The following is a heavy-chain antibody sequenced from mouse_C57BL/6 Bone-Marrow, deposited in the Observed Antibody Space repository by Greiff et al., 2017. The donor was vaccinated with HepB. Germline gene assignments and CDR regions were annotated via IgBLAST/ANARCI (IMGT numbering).Heavy chain of an antibody. CDR1: GYTFTSYW. CDR2: IDPSDSYT. Sequence: QVQLQQPGAELVRPGTSVKLSCKASGYTFTSYWMHWVKQRPGQGLEWIGVIDPSDSYTNYNQKFKGKATLTVDTSSSTAYMQLSSLTSEDSAVYYCARPYYGNPGDYAMDYWGQGTSVTVSS. J-gene: IGHJ4*01. D-gene: IGHD2-10*01. V-gene: IGHV1-59*01. CDR3: ARPYYGNPGDYAMDY.